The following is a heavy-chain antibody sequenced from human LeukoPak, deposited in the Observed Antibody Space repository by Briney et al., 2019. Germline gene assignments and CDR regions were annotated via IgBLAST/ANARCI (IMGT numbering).Heavy chain of an antibody. J-gene: IGHJ5*02. D-gene: IGHD3-10*01. CDR1: GGSISSSSYY. V-gene: IGHV4-39*07. Sequence: SETLSLTCTVSGGSISSSSYYWGWIRQPPGKGLEWIGSIYYSGSTYYNPSLKSRVTISVDTSKNQFSLKLSSVTAADTAVYYCARGRRITMVRGVTKGNWFDPWGQGTLVTVSS. CDR2: IYYSGST. CDR3: ARGRRITMVRGVTKGNWFDP.